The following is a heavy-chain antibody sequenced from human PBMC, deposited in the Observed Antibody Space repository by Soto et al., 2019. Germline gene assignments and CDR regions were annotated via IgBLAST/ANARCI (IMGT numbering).Heavy chain of an antibody. CDR3: ARAPKVSGSSQTRPDF. D-gene: IGHD6-6*01. CDR1: SGSFSGYY. Sequence: SESLSLTCSIYSGSFSGYYWSWIRQPPGKGLEWIGEISQSGNTNYSPSLKSRVSVSIDTSKKQFSLNLASVSAADTAVYYCARAPKVSGSSQTRPDFWGQGTLVTVSS. CDR2: ISQSGNT. J-gene: IGHJ4*02. V-gene: IGHV4-34*01.